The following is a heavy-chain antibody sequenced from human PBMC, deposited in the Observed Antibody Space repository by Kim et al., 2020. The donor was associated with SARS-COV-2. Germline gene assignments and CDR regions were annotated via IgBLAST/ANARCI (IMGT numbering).Heavy chain of an antibody. D-gene: IGHD3-22*01. Sequence: SVKVSCKASGGTFSSYAISWVRQAPGQGLEWMGGIIPIFGTANYAQKFQGRVTITADESTSTAYMELSSLRSEDTAVYYCAGYYYDSSGYYSTGYYYGMDVWGQGTTVTVSS. J-gene: IGHJ6*02. CDR1: GGTFSSYA. CDR2: IIPIFGTA. V-gene: IGHV1-69*13. CDR3: AGYYYDSSGYYSTGYYYGMDV.